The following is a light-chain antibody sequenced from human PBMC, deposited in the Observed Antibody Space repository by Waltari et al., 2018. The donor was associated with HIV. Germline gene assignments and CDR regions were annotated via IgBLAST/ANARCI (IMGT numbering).Light chain of an antibody. V-gene: IGLV1-47*01. J-gene: IGLJ1*01. CDR1: SSNTGSNY. Sequence: QSVLTQPPSESATPGQRVTISCSGGSSNTGSNYVYWYQQIPGPAPKPLINRNNQRPSRVPDRFSGSKPGTSASLAISGLQSEDEADYYCAAWDDSLNSFVFGTGTRVTVL. CDR2: RNN. CDR3: AAWDDSLNSFV.